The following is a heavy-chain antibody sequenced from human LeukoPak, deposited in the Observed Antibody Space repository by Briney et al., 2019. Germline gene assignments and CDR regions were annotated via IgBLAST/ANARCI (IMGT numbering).Heavy chain of an antibody. Sequence: ASVKVSCKASGYTFNSYGIIWVRQAPGQGLEWMGWISPYIANTNYAQKVQGRVSMTTDTSTSTAYMELRSLRSDDTAVYYCARAHGDIVVVPVALNWIDPWGQGTLVTVSS. CDR2: ISPYIANT. J-gene: IGHJ5*02. CDR1: GYTFNSYG. V-gene: IGHV1-18*01. D-gene: IGHD2-2*01. CDR3: ARAHGDIVVVPVALNWIDP.